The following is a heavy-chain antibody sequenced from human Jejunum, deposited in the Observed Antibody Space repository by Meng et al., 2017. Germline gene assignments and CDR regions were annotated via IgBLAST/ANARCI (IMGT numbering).Heavy chain of an antibody. V-gene: IGHV1-2*06. CDR2: ILPNTGGT. CDR1: GYSFTDYF. J-gene: IGHJ4*02. Sequence: ASVKVSCKASGYSFTDYFIHWVRQAPGHGLEGMGRILPNTGGTSSAQNFQGRVTLTRDTSISTAYMELTRLTSDDTAVYYCAREVLTDGSNFNFWGQGTLVTVSS. CDR3: AREVLTDGSNFNF. D-gene: IGHD4/OR15-4a*01.